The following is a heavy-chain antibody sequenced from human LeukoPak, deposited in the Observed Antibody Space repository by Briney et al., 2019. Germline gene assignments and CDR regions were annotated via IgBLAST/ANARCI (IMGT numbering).Heavy chain of an antibody. CDR2: IYYSGST. CDR3: ARGYALVYYFDY. V-gene: IGHV4-39*07. J-gene: IGHJ4*02. Sequence: PSETLSLTCTVSGGSISSSSYYWGWIRQPPGKGLEWIGSIYYSGSTNYNPSLKSRVTISVDTSKNQFSLKLSSVTAADTAVYYCARGYALVYYFDYWGQGTLVTVSS. D-gene: IGHD5-18*01. CDR1: GGSISSSSYY.